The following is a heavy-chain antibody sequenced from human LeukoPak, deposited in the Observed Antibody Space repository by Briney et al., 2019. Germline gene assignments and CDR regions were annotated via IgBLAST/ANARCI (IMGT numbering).Heavy chain of an antibody. CDR2: IYYSGST. D-gene: IGHD3-9*01. CDR3: ASQSAYYDILTGLN. Sequence: SETLSLTCTGSGGSISSYYWSWIRQPPGKGLEWIGYIYYSGSTNYNPSLKSRVTISVDTSKNQFSLKLSSVTAADTAVYYCASQSAYYDILTGLNWGQGTMVTVSS. CDR1: GGSISSYY. J-gene: IGHJ3*01. V-gene: IGHV4-59*01.